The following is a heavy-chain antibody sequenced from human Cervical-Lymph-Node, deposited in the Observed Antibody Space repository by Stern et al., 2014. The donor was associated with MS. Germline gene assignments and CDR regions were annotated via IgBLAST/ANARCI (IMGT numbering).Heavy chain of an antibody. CDR3: ARHLGSHESGWFDP. D-gene: IGHD1-26*01. CDR2: IMPILGTS. J-gene: IGHJ5*02. Sequence: QMQLVQSRAEVKKPGSSVKVSCQASGGTLISYPISWVRQAPGQGLEWLGGIMPILGTSNYAHKFQGRVTITADESTTTIYMELRSLKSEDTAVYYCARHLGSHESGWFDPWGQGTLVTVSS. CDR1: GGTLISYP. V-gene: IGHV1-69*01.